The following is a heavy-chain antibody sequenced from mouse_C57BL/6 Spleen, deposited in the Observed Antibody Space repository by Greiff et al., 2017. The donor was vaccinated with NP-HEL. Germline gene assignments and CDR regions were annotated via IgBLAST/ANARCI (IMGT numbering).Heavy chain of an antibody. CDR1: GFNIKDYY. CDR3: AREGYYGYERYYYAMDY. Sequence: VHVKQSGAELVKPGASVKLSCTASGFNIKDYYMHWVKQRTEQGLEWIGRIDPEDGETKYAPTFQAKATITADTSSNTVYLQLSSLTSEDTAVYYCAREGYYGYERYYYAMDYWGQGTSVTVSS. CDR2: IDPEDGET. V-gene: IGHV14-2*01. D-gene: IGHD2-2*01. J-gene: IGHJ4*01.